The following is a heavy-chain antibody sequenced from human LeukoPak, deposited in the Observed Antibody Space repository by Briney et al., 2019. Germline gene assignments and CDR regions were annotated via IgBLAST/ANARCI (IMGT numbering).Heavy chain of an antibody. CDR2: ISAYNGNT. CDR1: GYTFTSYG. V-gene: IGHV1-18*01. CDR3: ARDLPNRNAPSDY. J-gene: IGHJ4*02. Sequence: ASVKVSCKASGYTFTSYGISWVRQAPGQGLEWMGWISAYNGNTNYAQKFQGRVTMTRDTSISTAYMELSRLRSDDTAVYYCARDLPNRNAPSDYWGQGTLVTVSS. D-gene: IGHD1-14*01.